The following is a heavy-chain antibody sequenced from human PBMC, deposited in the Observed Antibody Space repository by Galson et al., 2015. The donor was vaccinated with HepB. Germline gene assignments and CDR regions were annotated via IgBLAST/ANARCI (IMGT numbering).Heavy chain of an antibody. J-gene: IGHJ3*02. CDR3: ARGAGTGFDM. D-gene: IGHD1-1*01. CDR1: GFTFRSYD. Sequence: SLRLSCAASGFTFRSYDMHWVRQVLGKGLEWVSAIGTAGDAYYPGSVRGRFTISRENAKNCLYLQMNSLRAGDTAVYYCARGAGTGFDMWGQGTMVTVSS. CDR2: IGTAGDA. V-gene: IGHV3-13*01.